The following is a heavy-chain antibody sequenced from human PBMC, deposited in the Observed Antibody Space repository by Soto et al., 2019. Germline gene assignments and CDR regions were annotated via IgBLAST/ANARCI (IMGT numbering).Heavy chain of an antibody. D-gene: IGHD3-10*01. CDR2: IYYSGST. Sequence: SETLSLTCTVSGSSISSYYWSWIRQPPGKGLEWIGYIYYSGSTNYNPSLKSRVTISVDTSKNQFSLKLSSVTAADTAVYYCARVGRITMVRGVRWFDPWGQGTLVTVSS. CDR1: GSSISSYY. J-gene: IGHJ5*02. V-gene: IGHV4-59*01. CDR3: ARVGRITMVRGVRWFDP.